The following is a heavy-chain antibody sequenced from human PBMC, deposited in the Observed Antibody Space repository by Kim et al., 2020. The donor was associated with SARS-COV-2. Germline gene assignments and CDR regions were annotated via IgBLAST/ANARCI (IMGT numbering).Heavy chain of an antibody. Sequence: SETLSLTCTVSGGSISSGDYYWSWIRQPPGKGLEWIGYIYYTGSSHYNPSLNSRVTISIDTSKNQFSLKVSSVTAADTAVYYCARGPPIGGGDCYSHWGQVTLVTVSS. J-gene: IGHJ4*02. CDR2: IYYTGSS. V-gene: IGHV4-30-4*01. CDR3: ARGPPIGGGDCYSH. CDR1: GGSISSGDYY. D-gene: IGHD2-21*02.